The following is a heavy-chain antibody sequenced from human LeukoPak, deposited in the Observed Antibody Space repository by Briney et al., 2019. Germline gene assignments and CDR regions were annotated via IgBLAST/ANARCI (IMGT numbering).Heavy chain of an antibody. CDR2: IYPGDSRT. Sequence: GESLKISCKGSGNSFNNHFIGWVRQMPGKGLEWMGIIYPGDSRTRYSPSFQGQVTISADKSISTVYLQWSSLEASDTAMYYCARRSTVIRGVLEEAFDYWGQGTLVTVSS. CDR3: ARRSTVIRGVLEEAFDY. CDR1: GNSFNNHF. D-gene: IGHD3-10*01. V-gene: IGHV5-51*01. J-gene: IGHJ4*02.